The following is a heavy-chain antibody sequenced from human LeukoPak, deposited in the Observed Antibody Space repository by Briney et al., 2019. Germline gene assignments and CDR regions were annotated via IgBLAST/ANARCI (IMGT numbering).Heavy chain of an antibody. CDR3: ARAAVTGWFDP. V-gene: IGHV1-69*04. CDR1: GGTFSSYA. CDR2: IIPILGIA. D-gene: IGHD2-21*02. J-gene: IGHJ5*02. Sequence: SVKVSCKASGGTFSSYAISWVRQAPGQGLEWMGRIIPILGIANYAQKFQGRVMITADKSTSTAYMELSSLRSEDTAVYYCARAAVTGWFDPWGQGTLVTVSS.